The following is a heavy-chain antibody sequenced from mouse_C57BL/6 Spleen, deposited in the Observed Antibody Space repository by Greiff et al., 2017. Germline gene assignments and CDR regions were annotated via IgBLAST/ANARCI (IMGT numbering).Heavy chain of an antibody. CDR1: GFNIQDYY. CDR2: IDPEDGDT. CDR3: TERYYYGSSLDY. D-gene: IGHD1-1*01. J-gene: IGHJ2*01. Sequence: EVQLQQSGAELVRPGASVKLSCTASGFNIQDYYMHWVKQRPEQGLEWIGRIDPEDGDTEYAPKFQGKATMTADTSSNTAYLQLSSLTSEDTAVYYCTERYYYGSSLDYWGQGTTHTVST. V-gene: IGHV14-1*01.